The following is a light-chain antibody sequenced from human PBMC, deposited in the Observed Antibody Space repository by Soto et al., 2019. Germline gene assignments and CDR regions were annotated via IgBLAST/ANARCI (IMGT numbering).Light chain of an antibody. Sequence: DIPITQSPSSLSASVGDRVTITCRASQPIVTYLNWYQQKPGKVPQVLIYSASTLQSGVSSRFSGSGSGTDFTLTISSVQPEDFATYYCQQSYGTPRTFGQGTKLEL. V-gene: IGKV1-39*01. J-gene: IGKJ2*01. CDR3: QQSYGTPRT. CDR1: QPIVTY. CDR2: SAS.